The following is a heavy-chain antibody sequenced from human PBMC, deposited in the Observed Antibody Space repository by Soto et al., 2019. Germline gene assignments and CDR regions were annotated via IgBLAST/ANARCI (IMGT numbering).Heavy chain of an antibody. Sequence: GESLKISCKGSGYSFTIYWIAWVRQMPGKGLEWMEVIYPGDSDTRYSPSFQGQVTISVDKSISTAYLQWSSLQASDTAVYYCARQDGDGLFYFDYWGQGTPVTVSS. CDR1: GYSFTIYW. D-gene: IGHD4-17*01. CDR2: IYPGDSDT. V-gene: IGHV5-51*01. J-gene: IGHJ4*02. CDR3: ARQDGDGLFYFDY.